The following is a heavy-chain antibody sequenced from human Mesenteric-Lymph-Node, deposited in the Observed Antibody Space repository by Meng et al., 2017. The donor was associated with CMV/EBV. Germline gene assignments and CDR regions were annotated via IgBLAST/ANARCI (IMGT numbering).Heavy chain of an antibody. J-gene: IGHJ4*02. CDR2: ITYDGTNG. V-gene: IGHV3-30*04. CDR3: ARGAVGTTPPKFDF. Sequence: GESLKISCAASGFTFSSYSLHWVRRAPGKGLDWVAVITYDGTNGYYADSVKGRFTISRDNSRNALYLQMNSLSAEDTALYYCARGAVGTTPPKFDFWGQGTLVTVSS. D-gene: IGHD2-21*02. CDR1: GFTFSSYS.